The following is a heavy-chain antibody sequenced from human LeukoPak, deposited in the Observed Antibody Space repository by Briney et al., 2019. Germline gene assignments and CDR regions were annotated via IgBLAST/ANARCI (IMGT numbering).Heavy chain of an antibody. V-gene: IGHV4-61*02. D-gene: IGHD1-1*01. CDR2: IHTSGNT. J-gene: IGHJ4*02. Sequence: SETLSLTCIVSGDSVSSGTYYWTWLRQPAGKGLEWIGRIHTSGNTNYSPSLKSRVTISRDTSKNQFSLRLTSVTAADTAVYYCVRDWNGDYFDYSGQGTLVTVSS. CDR1: GDSVSSGTYY. CDR3: VRDWNGDYFDY.